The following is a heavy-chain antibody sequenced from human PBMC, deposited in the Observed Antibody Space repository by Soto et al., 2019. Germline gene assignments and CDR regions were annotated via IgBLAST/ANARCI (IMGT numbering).Heavy chain of an antibody. CDR3: ARGAHIVATIGGNDY. CDR2: ISYDGSNK. CDR1: GFTFSSYA. V-gene: IGHV3-30-3*01. D-gene: IGHD5-12*01. J-gene: IGHJ4*02. Sequence: QVQLVESGGGVVQPGRSLRLSCAASGFTFSSYAMHWVRQAPGKGLEWVAVISYDGSNKYYADSVKGRFTISRDNSKNTLSLKMNSLRAEDTAVYYCARGAHIVATIGGNDYWGQGTLVTVSS.